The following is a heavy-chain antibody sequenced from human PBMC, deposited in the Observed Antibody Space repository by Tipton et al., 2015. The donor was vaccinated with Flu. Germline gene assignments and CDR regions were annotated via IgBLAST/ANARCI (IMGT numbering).Heavy chain of an antibody. CDR3: AKDIHILVDT. CDR2: IKGDGTGI. D-gene: IGHD3-3*02. V-gene: IGHV3-74*01. Sequence: SLRLSCAASGFTFSAWWMHWVRQAPGKGLEWVSRIKGDGTGITYADAVKGRFTISRDNAKNTLYLQMNSLRVDDTAVYYCAKDIHILVDTWGRGTLVTVSS. CDR1: GFTFSAWW. J-gene: IGHJ5*02.